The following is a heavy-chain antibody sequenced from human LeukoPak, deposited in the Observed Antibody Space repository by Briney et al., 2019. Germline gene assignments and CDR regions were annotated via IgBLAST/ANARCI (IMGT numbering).Heavy chain of an antibody. D-gene: IGHD3-22*01. CDR2: IKQDGSEK. V-gene: IGHV3-7*01. CDR1: GFTFSSYW. CDR3: ARETYYYDSSGYYYPKVFDY. J-gene: IGHJ4*02. Sequence: GGSLRLSCAASGFTFSSYWMSWVRQAPGKGLEWVANIKQDGSEKYYVDSVKGRFTISRDNAKNSLYLQMNSLRAEDTAVYYCARETYYYDSSGYYYPKVFDYWGQGTLVTVSS.